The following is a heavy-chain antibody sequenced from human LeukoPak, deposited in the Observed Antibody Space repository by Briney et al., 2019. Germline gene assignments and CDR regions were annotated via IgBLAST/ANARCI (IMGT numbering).Heavy chain of an antibody. CDR3: ARDRANYFGLDV. CDR1: GGSISSSSYY. CDR2: IYYSGST. Sequence: SETLSLTCTVSGGSISSSSYYWGWIRQPPGKGLEWIGSIYYSGSTYYNPSLKSRVTMSVDTSKNQFSLKLSSVTAADTAVYYCARDRANYFGLDVWGQGTTVTVSS. V-gene: IGHV4-39*07. J-gene: IGHJ6*02.